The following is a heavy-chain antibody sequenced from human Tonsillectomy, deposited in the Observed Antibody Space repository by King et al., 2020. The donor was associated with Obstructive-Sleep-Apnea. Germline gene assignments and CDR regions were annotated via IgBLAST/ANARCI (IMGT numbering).Heavy chain of an antibody. V-gene: IGHV1-69*09. J-gene: IGHJ5*02. D-gene: IGHD1-1*01. Sequence: QLVQSGAEMKKPGSSVKVSCKASGGTFSGCVITWVRQAPGQGLECVGRIIPMPGIETYPQKFQGRVTISADESTSTVHMELSSLRSDDTAVYYCAYSGQGRNEGGVDAWGQGTLLTVSS. CDR2: IIPMPGIE. CDR1: GGTFSGCV. CDR3: AYSGQGRNEGGVDA.